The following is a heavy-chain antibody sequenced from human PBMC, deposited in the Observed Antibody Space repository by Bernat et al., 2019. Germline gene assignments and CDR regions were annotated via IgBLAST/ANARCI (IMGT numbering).Heavy chain of an antibody. CDR2: ISYDGSNK. V-gene: IGHV3-30*18. CDR3: AKELPVVTPGYFDY. D-gene: IGHD4-23*01. J-gene: IGHJ4*02. CDR1: GFTFSSYG. Sequence: QVQLVESGGGVVQPGRSLRLSCAASGFTFSSYGMHWVRQAPGKGLEWVAVISYDGSNKYYADSVKGRFTISRDNSKNTLYLQMNSLRAEDTAVYYCAKELPVVTPGYFDYWGQGTLVTVSS.